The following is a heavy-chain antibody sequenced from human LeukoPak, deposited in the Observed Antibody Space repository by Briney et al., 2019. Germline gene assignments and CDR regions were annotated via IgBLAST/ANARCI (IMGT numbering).Heavy chain of an antibody. CDR1: GGSFSGYY. D-gene: IGHD2-2*01. Sequence: PSETLSLTCAVYGGSFSGYYWSWIRQPPGKGLEWIGEINHSGSTNYNPSLKSRVTISVDTSKNQFSLKLSSVTAADTAVYYCARGRRRYCSSTSCHNWFDPWGQGTLVTVSS. CDR2: INHSGST. CDR3: ARGRRRYCSSTSCHNWFDP. J-gene: IGHJ5*02. V-gene: IGHV4-34*01.